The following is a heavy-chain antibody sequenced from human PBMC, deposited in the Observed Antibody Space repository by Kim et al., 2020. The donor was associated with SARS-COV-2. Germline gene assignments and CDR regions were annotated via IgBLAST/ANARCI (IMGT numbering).Heavy chain of an antibody. D-gene: IGHD6-13*01. V-gene: IGHV3-30*02. CDR3: AEDRGIAAALNYYYGMDV. Sequence: GRFTISRDNSKNTLYLQMNSLRAEDTAVYYCAEDRGIAAALNYYYGMDVWGQGTTVTVSS. J-gene: IGHJ6*02.